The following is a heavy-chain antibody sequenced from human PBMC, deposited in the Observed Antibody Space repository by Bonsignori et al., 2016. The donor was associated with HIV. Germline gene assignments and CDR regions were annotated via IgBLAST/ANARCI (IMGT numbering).Heavy chain of an antibody. CDR1: GYTFTSYG. CDR2: ISTYNGNT. V-gene: IGHV1-18*01. CDR3: AREWALGFGELYLSTPLGWFDP. D-gene: IGHD3-10*01. Sequence: ASVKVSCKASGYTFTSYGISWVRQAPGQGLEWMGWISTYNGNTNYAQKLQGRVTITTDTSTSTAYMELRSLRSDDTAVYYCAREWALGFGELYLSTPLGWFDPWGQGTLVTVSS. J-gene: IGHJ5*02.